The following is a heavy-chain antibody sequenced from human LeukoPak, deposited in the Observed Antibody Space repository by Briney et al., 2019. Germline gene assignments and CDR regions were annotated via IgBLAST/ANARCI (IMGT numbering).Heavy chain of an antibody. V-gene: IGHV3-7*01. Sequence: GGSLRLSCTASGFTFSSYWMSWVRQAPGKGLEWVANIMQDESEKFYVDSVKGRFTISRDNAKNSLYLQMNSLRAEDTAVYYCARTARHLDYWGQGTLVTVSS. CDR3: ARTARHLDY. D-gene: IGHD5-18*01. J-gene: IGHJ4*02. CDR1: GFTFSSYW. CDR2: IMQDESEK.